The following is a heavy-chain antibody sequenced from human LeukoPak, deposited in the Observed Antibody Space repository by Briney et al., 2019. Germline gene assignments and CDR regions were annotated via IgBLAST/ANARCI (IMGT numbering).Heavy chain of an antibody. CDR3: AREAGGYYMDV. J-gene: IGHJ6*03. CDR2: IYSGGST. Sequence: GGSLRLSCAASEFTVSSNYMSWVRQAPGKGLEWVSVIYSGGSTYYADSVKGRFTISRDNSKNTLYLQMNSLRAEDTAVYYCAREAGGYYMDVWGKGTTVTVSS. V-gene: IGHV3-53*01. CDR1: EFTVSSNY.